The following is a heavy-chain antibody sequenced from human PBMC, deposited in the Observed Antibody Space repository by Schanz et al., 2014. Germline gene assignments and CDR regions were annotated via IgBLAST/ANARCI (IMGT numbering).Heavy chain of an antibody. Sequence: EVQLVESGGGLVQPGRSLRLSCAASGFTVSSSYMSWVRQAPGKGLEWVSVIYSGGSTYYADSVKGRFTISRDNSKNTLYLQMNSLRAEDTAVYYCARHGNSWYLDYWGQGTLVTVSS. CDR2: IYSGGST. D-gene: IGHD6-13*01. V-gene: IGHV3-66*04. CDR3: ARHGNSWYLDY. J-gene: IGHJ4*02. CDR1: GFTVSSSY.